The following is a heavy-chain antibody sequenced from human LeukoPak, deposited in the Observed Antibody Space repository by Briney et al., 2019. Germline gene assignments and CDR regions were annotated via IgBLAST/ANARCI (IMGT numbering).Heavy chain of an antibody. J-gene: IGHJ4*02. CDR3: AREDLGALFDY. CDR2: INWDGGST. CDR1: EFTFDDYG. D-gene: IGHD1-26*01. Sequence: GGSLRLSCAASEFTFDDYGMSWVRQAPGKGLEWVSGINWDGGSTGYADSVKGRFTISRDNAKNSLYLQMNSLRAEDTAVYYCAREDLGALFDYWGQGTLVTVSS. V-gene: IGHV3-20*04.